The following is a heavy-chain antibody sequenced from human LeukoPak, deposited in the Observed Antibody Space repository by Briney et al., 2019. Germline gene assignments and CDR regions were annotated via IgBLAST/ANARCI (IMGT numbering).Heavy chain of an antibody. Sequence: KPGGSLRLSCAASGFTFSSYGMNWVRQAPGKGLEWVSSISSSSSYIYYADSVKGRFTISRDNAKNSLYLQINSLRAEDTAVYYCASYLKYSYGYDYWGQGTLVTVSS. CDR2: ISSSSSYI. J-gene: IGHJ4*02. CDR1: GFTFSSYG. D-gene: IGHD5-18*01. CDR3: ASYLKYSYGYDY. V-gene: IGHV3-21*01.